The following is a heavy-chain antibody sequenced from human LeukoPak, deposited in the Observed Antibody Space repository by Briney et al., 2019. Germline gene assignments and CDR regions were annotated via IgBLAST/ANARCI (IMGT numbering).Heavy chain of an antibody. Sequence: GESLKISCKGSGYSFTSYWIGWVRQMPGKGLEGLGIIYPGDSDTRYIPSFQGQVTISADKSISTAYLQWSSLKASDTAMYYCARQPSGSGKYFDYWGQGTLVTVSS. CDR3: ARQPSGSGKYFDY. D-gene: IGHD3-10*01. J-gene: IGHJ4*02. V-gene: IGHV5-51*01. CDR1: GYSFTSYW. CDR2: IYPGDSDT.